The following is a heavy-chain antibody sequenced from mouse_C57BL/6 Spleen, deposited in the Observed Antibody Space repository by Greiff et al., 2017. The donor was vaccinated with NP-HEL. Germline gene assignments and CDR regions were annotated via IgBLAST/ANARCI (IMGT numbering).Heavy chain of an antibody. J-gene: IGHJ3*01. V-gene: IGHV1-82*01. Sequence: PLPQSGPELVKPGASVKISCKASGYAFSSSWMNWVKQRPGKGLEWIGRIYPGDGDTNYNGKFKGKATLTADKSSSTAYMQLSSLTSEDSAVYFCASQYGNYLAWFAYWGQGTLVTVSA. D-gene: IGHD2-1*01. CDR3: ASQYGNYLAWFAY. CDR1: GYAFSSSW. CDR2: IYPGDGDT.